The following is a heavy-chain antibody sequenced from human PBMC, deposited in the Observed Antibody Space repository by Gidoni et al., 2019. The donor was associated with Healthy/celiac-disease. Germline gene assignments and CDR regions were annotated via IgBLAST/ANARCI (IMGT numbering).Heavy chain of an antibody. CDR3: ARYSSGYEYAVDI. J-gene: IGHJ3*02. CDR1: GGSISSYY. CDR2: IYYSGST. V-gene: IGHV4-59*01. Sequence: QVQLQESGPGLVKPSETLSLTCTVAGGSISSYYWSWIRQPPGKGLEWIGYIYYSGSTNYNPSLKSRVTISVDTSKNQFSLKLSSVTAADTAVYYCARYSSGYEYAVDIWGQGTMVTVSS. D-gene: IGHD3-22*01.